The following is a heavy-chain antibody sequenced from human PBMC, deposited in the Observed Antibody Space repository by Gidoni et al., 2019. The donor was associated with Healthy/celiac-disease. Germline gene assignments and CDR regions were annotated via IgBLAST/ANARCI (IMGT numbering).Heavy chain of an antibody. D-gene: IGHD1-1*01. J-gene: IGHJ6*02. CDR2: ISYDGSNK. V-gene: IGHV3-30*18. Sequence: RLSCAASGFTFSSYGMHWVRQAPGKGLEWVAVISYDGSNKYYADSVKGRFTISRDNSKNTLYLQMNSLRAEDTAVYYCAKDRAYNWNDLGYYYYYYGMDVWGQGTTVTVSS. CDR3: AKDRAYNWNDLGYYYYYYGMDV. CDR1: GFTFSSYG.